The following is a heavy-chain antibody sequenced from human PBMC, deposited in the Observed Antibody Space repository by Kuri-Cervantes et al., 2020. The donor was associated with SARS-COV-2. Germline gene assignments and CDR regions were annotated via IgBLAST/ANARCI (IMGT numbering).Heavy chain of an antibody. CDR3: ARTPVRGVVGHDY. D-gene: IGHD3-10*01. CDR1: GFTFSDYY. J-gene: IGHJ4*02. V-gene: IGHV3-30*03. Sequence: GGSLRLSCAASGFTFSDYYMSWIRQAPGKGLEWVAVISYDGSNKYYADSVKGRFTISRDNSKNTLYLQMNSLRAEDTAVYYCARTPVRGVVGHDYWGQGTLVTVSS. CDR2: ISYDGSNK.